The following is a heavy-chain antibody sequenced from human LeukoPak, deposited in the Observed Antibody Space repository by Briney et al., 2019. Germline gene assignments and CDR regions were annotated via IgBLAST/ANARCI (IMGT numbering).Heavy chain of an antibody. V-gene: IGHV1-46*01. CDR2: INPSGGST. CDR3: ARIGCTGNNCRPYAYYAMDV. CDR1: GYTFTSYY. J-gene: IGHJ6*02. Sequence: ASVKVSCKASGYTFTSYYMHWVRQAPGQGLEWMGIINPSGGSTSYAQKFQGRVTMTRDTSTSTVYVELSSLRSEDTAMYYCARIGCTGNNCRPYAYYAMDVWGQGTTVTVSS. D-gene: IGHD2-8*02.